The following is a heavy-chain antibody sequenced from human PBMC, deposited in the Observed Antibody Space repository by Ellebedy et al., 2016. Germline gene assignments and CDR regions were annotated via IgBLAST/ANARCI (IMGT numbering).Heavy chain of an antibody. Sequence: SETLSLXCAVYGGSFSGYYWSWIRQPPGKGLEWIGEINHSGSTNYNPSLKSRVTISVDTSKNQFSLKLSSVTAADTAVYYCARDNIVVVPAAQPRSGYYYYMDVWGKGTTVTVSS. D-gene: IGHD2-2*01. CDR2: INHSGST. V-gene: IGHV4-34*01. CDR1: GGSFSGYY. CDR3: ARDNIVVVPAAQPRSGYYYYMDV. J-gene: IGHJ6*03.